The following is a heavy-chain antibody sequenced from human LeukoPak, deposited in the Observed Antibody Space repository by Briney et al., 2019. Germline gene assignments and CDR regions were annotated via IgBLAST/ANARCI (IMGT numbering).Heavy chain of an antibody. Sequence: SETLSLTCTVSGGSISSYYWSWIRQPAGKGLEWIGRIYTSGSTNYNPSLKSRVTMSVDTSKNQFSLKLSSVTAADTAVYYCARKESSTWYTYWFDPWGQGTLVTVSS. D-gene: IGHD6-13*01. CDR2: IYTSGST. J-gene: IGHJ5*02. CDR3: ARKESSTWYTYWFDP. CDR1: GGSISSYY. V-gene: IGHV4-4*07.